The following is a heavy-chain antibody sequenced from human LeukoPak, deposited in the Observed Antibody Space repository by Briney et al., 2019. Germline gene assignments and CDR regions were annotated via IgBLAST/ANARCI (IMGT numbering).Heavy chain of an antibody. Sequence: QPGGSLRLSCAASGFTFDDYAMHWVRQAPGKGLEWVSGISWNSGSIGYADSVKGRFTISRDNAKNSLYLQMNSLRAEDTALYYCAKARTMIVVPTYFDYWGQGTLVTVSS. CDR3: AKARTMIVVPTYFDY. J-gene: IGHJ4*02. CDR2: ISWNSGSI. CDR1: GFTFDDYA. V-gene: IGHV3-9*01. D-gene: IGHD3-22*01.